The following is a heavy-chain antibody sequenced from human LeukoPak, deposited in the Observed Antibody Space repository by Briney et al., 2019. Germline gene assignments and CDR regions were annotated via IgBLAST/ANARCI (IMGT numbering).Heavy chain of an antibody. J-gene: IGHJ4*02. CDR3: AKDLWTFYSNYGGAFDY. D-gene: IGHD4-11*01. Sequence: QTGGSLRLSCAASGFTFSSYAMSWVRQAPGKGLEWVSAISGSGGSTYYADSVKGRFTISRDNSKNTLYPQMNSLRAEDTAVYYCAKDLWTFYSNYGGAFDYWGQGTLVTVSS. CDR2: ISGSGGST. V-gene: IGHV3-23*01. CDR1: GFTFSSYA.